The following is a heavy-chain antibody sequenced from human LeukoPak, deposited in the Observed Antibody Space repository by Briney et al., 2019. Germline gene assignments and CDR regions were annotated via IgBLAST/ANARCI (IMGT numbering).Heavy chain of an antibody. V-gene: IGHV3-72*01. Sequence: GGSLRLSCAASEFNFGDYYMDWVRQAPGKGLEWVGRTGNRANSYTTEYAASVKGRFTISRDDSKNPLYLQMNSLKTEDTAVYYCAREMGGSFGYWGQGTLVTVSS. J-gene: IGHJ4*02. CDR2: TGNRANSYTT. CDR3: AREMGGSFGY. D-gene: IGHD1-26*01. CDR1: EFNFGDYY.